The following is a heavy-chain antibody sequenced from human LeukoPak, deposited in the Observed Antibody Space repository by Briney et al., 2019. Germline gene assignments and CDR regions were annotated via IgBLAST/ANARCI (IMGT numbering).Heavy chain of an antibody. CDR2: ISAYNGNT. CDR1: GYTFTSYG. V-gene: IGHV1-18*01. CDR3: ARVYGATTMFHRFDP. Sequence: GASVKVSCKASGYTFTSYGISWVRQAPGQGLEWMGWISAYNGNTNYAQKLQGRVTMTTDTSTSTAYMELRSLRSDDTAVYYCARVYGATTMFHRFDPWGQGTLVTVSS. J-gene: IGHJ5*02. D-gene: IGHD3-10*02.